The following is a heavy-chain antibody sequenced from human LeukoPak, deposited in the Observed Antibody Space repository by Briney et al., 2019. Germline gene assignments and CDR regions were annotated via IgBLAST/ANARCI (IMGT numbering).Heavy chain of an antibody. CDR1: GFTFSSYG. V-gene: IGHV3-33*01. D-gene: IGHD3-3*01. J-gene: IGHJ4*02. CDR2: IWYDGSNK. CDR3: ARDGSFWRGYPYYFDY. Sequence: GGSLRLSCAASGFTFSSYGMHWVRQAPGKGLEWGAIIWYDGSNKYYAGSVKGRFTISRDNSKNTLYLQVNSMRAEDTAVYYCARDGSFWRGYPYYFDYWGQGTLVTASS.